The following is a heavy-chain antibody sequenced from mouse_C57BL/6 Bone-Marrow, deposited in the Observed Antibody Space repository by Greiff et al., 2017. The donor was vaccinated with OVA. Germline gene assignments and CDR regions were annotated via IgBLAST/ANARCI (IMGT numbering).Heavy chain of an antibody. CDR1: GYTFTSYW. V-gene: IGHV1-64*01. CDR2: IHPNSGST. CDR3: ARRYGSRHWYFDV. D-gene: IGHD1-1*01. Sequence: QVQLQQPGAELVKPGASVKLSCKASGYTFTSYWMHWVKQRPGQGLEWIGMIHPNSGSTNYNEKFKSKATLTVDKSSSTAYMELNSLTSEDSAVYYCARRYGSRHWYFDVWGTGTTVTVSS. J-gene: IGHJ1*03.